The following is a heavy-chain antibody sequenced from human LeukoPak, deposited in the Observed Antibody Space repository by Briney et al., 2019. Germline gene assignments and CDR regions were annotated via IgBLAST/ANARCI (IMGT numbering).Heavy chain of an antibody. J-gene: IGHJ4*02. CDR2: IYAGDADT. CDR3: ARFRGELMDGFDF. Sequence: GDSLKISCKGSGHTFSTDWIAWVRQMPGKGLEWIGVIYAGDADTRYSPSFQGQVTISADKFLNTAYLEWTNLKASDTAMYYCARFRGELMDGFDFWGQGTLVTVSS. CDR1: GHTFSTDW. D-gene: IGHD1-7*01. V-gene: IGHV5-51*01.